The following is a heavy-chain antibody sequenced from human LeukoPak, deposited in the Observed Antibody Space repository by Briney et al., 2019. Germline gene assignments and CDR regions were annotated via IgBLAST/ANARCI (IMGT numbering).Heavy chain of an antibody. CDR3: ARNRGAYCGGDCLDY. CDR2: IYYSGST. J-gene: IGHJ4*02. Sequence: SETLSLTCAVYGGSFSGYYWSRIRQPPGKGLEWIGYIYYSGSTNYNPSLKSRVTISVDTSKNQFSLKLSSVTAADTAVYYCARNRGAYCGGDCLDYWGQGTLVTVSS. CDR1: GGSFSGYY. V-gene: IGHV4-59*01. D-gene: IGHD2-21*02.